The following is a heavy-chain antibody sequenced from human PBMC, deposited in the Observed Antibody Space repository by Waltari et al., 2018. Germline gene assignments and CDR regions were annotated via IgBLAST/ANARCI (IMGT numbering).Heavy chain of an antibody. CDR2: VNPNYGNT. CDR1: GNTFTNYD. D-gene: IGHD3-10*01. CDR3: ATRAGSFWFDP. J-gene: IGHJ5*02. Sequence: QVQLVQSGAEVKKPGSSVKVSCKASGNTFTNYDITWVRQAIGQGPEWMGWVNPNYGNTAYAQKFQGRISITGNTSTSTAYMELSSLTSEDTAMYYCATRAGSFWFDPWGQGTLVTVSS. V-gene: IGHV1-8*03.